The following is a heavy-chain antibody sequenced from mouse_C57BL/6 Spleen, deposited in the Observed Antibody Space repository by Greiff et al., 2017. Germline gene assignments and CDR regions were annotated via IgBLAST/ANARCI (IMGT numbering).Heavy chain of an antibody. D-gene: IGHD4-1*01. CDR1: GFTFSSYA. V-gene: IGHV5-4*01. CDR2: ISDGGSYT. Sequence: VQLKESGGGLVKPGGSLKLSCAASGFTFSSYAMSWVRQTPEKRLEWVATISDGGSYTYYPDNVKGRFTISRDNAKNNLYLQMSHLKSEDTAMYYCARPSNLTLFAYWGQGTLVTVSA. J-gene: IGHJ3*01. CDR3: ARPSNLTLFAY.